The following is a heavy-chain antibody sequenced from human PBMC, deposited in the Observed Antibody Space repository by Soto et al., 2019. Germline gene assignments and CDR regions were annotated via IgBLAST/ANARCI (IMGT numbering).Heavy chain of an antibody. J-gene: IGHJ6*02. CDR3: ARGVPDVSMDV. CDR1: GFTFSSYD. V-gene: IGHV3-13*01. CDR2: IGTAGDT. D-gene: IGHD1-1*01. Sequence: GSLRLSCAASGFTFSSYDMHWVRQATGKGLEWVSTIGTAGDTYYPGSVKGRFTISRENAKNSLYLQMNSLRAGDTAVYYRARGVPDVSMDVWGQGTTVTVSS.